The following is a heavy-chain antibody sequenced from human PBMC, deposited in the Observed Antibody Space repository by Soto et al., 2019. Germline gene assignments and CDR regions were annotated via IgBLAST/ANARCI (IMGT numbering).Heavy chain of an antibody. CDR1: GGSIYRSGYY. Sequence: SETLSLTCTVSGGSIYRSGYYWGWIRQPPGRGLEWIGNIDYNGVTYSNPSLKSRVTISRDTSKNQFSLKLSSVTAADTALYYCGKVLVGATGHTDSDSWGPGTLVTVSS. D-gene: IGHD2-15*01. V-gene: IGHV4-39*01. CDR2: IDYNGVT. CDR3: GKVLVGATGHTDSDS. J-gene: IGHJ4*02.